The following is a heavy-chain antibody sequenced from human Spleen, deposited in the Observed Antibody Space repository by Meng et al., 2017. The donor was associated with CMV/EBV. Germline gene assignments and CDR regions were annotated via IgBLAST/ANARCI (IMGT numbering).Heavy chain of an antibody. CDR1: GGSISSYY. D-gene: IGHD3-3*01. CDR3: ARAPGSFWSGYFQH. V-gene: IGHV4-4*07. Sequence: SETLSLTCTVSGGSISSYYWSWIRQPAGKGLEWIGRIYTSGSTNYNPSLKSRVTMSVDTSKNQFSLNLSSVTAADTAVYYCARAPGSFWSGYFQHWGQGTLVTVSS. J-gene: IGHJ1*01. CDR2: IYTSGST.